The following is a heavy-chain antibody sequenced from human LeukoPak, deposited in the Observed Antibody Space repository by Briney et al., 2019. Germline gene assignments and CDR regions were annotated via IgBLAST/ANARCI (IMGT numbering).Heavy chain of an antibody. J-gene: IGHJ4*02. CDR2: ISGSSGRT. V-gene: IGHV3-23*01. CDR1: GITFSTYA. Sequence: PGGSLRLSCAATGITFSTYAMTWVRQAPGKGLEWVSGISGSSGRTYYADSVKGRFTISRDNSKNTLYLQMNSLRAEDTAVYYCAIGSFDSVIRPYYFDYWGQGTLVTVSS. CDR3: AIGSFDSVIRPYYFDY. D-gene: IGHD2/OR15-2a*01.